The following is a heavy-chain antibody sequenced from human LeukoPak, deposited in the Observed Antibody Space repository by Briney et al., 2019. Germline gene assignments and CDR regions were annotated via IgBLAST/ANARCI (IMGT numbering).Heavy chain of an antibody. Sequence: GGSLTLSCAASGFTFSTYAMSWVRQAPGKGLEWVSGISASGGTTYYADSVKGRFTISRDNAKNSLYLQMNSLRAEDTAVYYCAREARLGELSPSGYWGQGTLVTVSS. J-gene: IGHJ4*02. CDR2: ISASGGTT. V-gene: IGHV3-23*01. CDR3: AREARLGELSPSGY. CDR1: GFTFSTYA. D-gene: IGHD3-16*02.